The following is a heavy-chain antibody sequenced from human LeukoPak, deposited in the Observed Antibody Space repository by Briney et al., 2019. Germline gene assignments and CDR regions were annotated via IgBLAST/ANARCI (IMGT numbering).Heavy chain of an antibody. CDR1: GVSISNYY. CDR2: ISYSGSI. D-gene: IGHD3-22*01. J-gene: IGHJ4*02. V-gene: IGHV4-59*01. CDR3: ARGESYYYDSSGCPPDY. Sequence: SETLSLTCTVSGVSISNYYWSWIRQPPGKGLDWIGYISYSGSISYKSSLESRITISRDTAKNQFSLNLTSVTAADTAVYYCARGESYYYDSSGCPPDYWGQGTLVTVSS.